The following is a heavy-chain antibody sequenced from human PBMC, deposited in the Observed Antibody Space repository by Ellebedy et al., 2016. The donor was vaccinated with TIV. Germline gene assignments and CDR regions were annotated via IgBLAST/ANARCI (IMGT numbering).Heavy chain of an antibody. CDR3: ARTGSDWDTYYYYYGLDA. CDR1: GFNFRSFW. V-gene: IGHV3-7*01. Sequence: GGFLRLSXEASGFNFRSFWMSWVRQAPGKGLEWVANINQDESEKYYGDSVRGRFTIFRDNAKNSLYLEMNSLRGEDTGVYYCARTGSDWDTYYYYYGLDAWGQGTTVTVSS. J-gene: IGHJ6*02. CDR2: INQDESEK. D-gene: IGHD1/OR15-1a*01.